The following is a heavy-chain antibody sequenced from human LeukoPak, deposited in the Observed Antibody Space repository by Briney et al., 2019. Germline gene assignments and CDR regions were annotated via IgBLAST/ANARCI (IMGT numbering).Heavy chain of an antibody. V-gene: IGHV4-34*01. Sequence: DPSETLSLTCAVYGGSFSGYYWSWIRQPPGKGLEWIGEINHSGSTNYNPSLKSRVTISVDTSKNQFSLKLSSVTAADTAVYYCARGLMSGSYYGYWGQGTLVTVSS. J-gene: IGHJ4*02. D-gene: IGHD1-26*01. CDR1: GGSFSGYY. CDR2: INHSGST. CDR3: ARGLMSGSYYGY.